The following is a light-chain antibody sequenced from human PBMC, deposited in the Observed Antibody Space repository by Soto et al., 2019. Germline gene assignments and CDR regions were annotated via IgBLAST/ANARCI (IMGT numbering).Light chain of an antibody. Sequence: QAVVTQPASVSGSPGQSITISCTGTSSDVGRYNYVSWYQHHPGKAPRLMIYDVSNRPSGVSNRFSGSKSGNTASLTISGLQAEDEADYYCSSYTTSTTYVFGTGTKLTVL. CDR2: DVS. J-gene: IGLJ1*01. V-gene: IGLV2-14*01. CDR1: SSDVGRYNY. CDR3: SSYTTSTTYV.